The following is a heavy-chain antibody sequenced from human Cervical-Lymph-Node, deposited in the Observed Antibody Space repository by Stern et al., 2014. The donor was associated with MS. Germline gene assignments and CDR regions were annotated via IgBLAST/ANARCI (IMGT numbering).Heavy chain of an antibody. Sequence: VQLVESGAEVKKPGASVKVSCKTSGYTFTRDDINWVRQASGPGLEWVGWMNPDSGDTGYAQKFQGRLTITRDTSISTAYMELTTLRSEDTAVYYFTKAWDSWGQGTLVIGSS. CDR1: GYTFTRDD. CDR3: TKAWDS. CDR2: MNPDSGDT. V-gene: IGHV1-8*03. J-gene: IGHJ4*02.